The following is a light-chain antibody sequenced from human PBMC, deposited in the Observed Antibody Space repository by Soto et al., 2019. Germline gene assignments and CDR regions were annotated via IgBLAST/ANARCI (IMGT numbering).Light chain of an antibody. CDR1: QSISSY. Sequence: DIQMTQSPSSLSASVGDRVTITCRASQSISSYLNWYQQKPGKAPKLLIYAASSLQSGVPSRFSGSGSGTDFTLTISSLQPEDFATYYCQQSYSTQWTSGQGTKVEIK. V-gene: IGKV1-39*01. J-gene: IGKJ1*01. CDR2: AAS. CDR3: QQSYSTQWT.